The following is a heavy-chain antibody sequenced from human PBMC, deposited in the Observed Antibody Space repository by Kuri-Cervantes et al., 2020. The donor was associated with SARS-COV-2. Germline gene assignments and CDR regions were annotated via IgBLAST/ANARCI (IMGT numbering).Heavy chain of an antibody. D-gene: IGHD3-3*01. V-gene: IGHV3-23*01. J-gene: IGHJ4*02. CDR3: AKDGAVAGGGIPHFDY. CDR1: GFTFSSYA. CDR2: ISGSGGST. Sequence: GGSLRLSCAASGFTFSSYAMSWVRQAPGKGLEWVSAISGSGGSTYYADSVKGRFTISRDNSKNTLYLQMNSLRADDTAVYYCAKDGAVAGGGIPHFDYWGQGTLVTVSS.